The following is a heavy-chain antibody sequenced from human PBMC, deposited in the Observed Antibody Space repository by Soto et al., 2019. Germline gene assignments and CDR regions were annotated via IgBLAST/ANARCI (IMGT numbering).Heavy chain of an antibody. Sequence: GASVKVSCKASGYTFTSYAMHWVRQAPGQRLEWMGWINAGNGNTKYSQKFQGRVTITRDTSASTAYMELSSLRSEDTAVYYCARDSSGYYYRDYYYGMDVWGQGTTVTVSS. CDR1: GYTFTSYA. V-gene: IGHV1-3*01. CDR2: INAGNGNT. D-gene: IGHD3-22*01. CDR3: ARDSSGYYYRDYYYGMDV. J-gene: IGHJ6*02.